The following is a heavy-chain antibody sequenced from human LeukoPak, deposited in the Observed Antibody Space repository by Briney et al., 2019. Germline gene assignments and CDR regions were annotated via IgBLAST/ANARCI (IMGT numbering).Heavy chain of an antibody. J-gene: IGHJ4*02. D-gene: IGHD2-8*01. Sequence: SAKVSCKASGGTFSSYAISWVRQAPGQGLEWMGRIIPILGIANYAQKFQGRVTITADKSTSTAYMELSSLRSEDTAVYYCASSEEDIVLMVYARLDYWGQGTLVTVSS. V-gene: IGHV1-69*04. CDR1: GGTFSSYA. CDR3: ASSEEDIVLMVYARLDY. CDR2: IIPILGIA.